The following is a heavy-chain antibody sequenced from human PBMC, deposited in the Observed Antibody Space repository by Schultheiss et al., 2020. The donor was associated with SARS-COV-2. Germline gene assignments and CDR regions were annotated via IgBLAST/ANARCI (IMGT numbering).Heavy chain of an antibody. CDR1: GGSISSYY. J-gene: IGHJ5*02. V-gene: IGHV4-59*01. D-gene: IGHD5/OR15-5a*01. CDR2: IYYSGST. Sequence: SETLSLTCTVSGGSISSYYWSWIRQPPGKGLEWIGYIYYSGSTNYNPSLKSRVTISVDTSKNQFSLKLSSVTAADTAVYYCARILRSVMGDPWGQGTLVTVSS. CDR3: ARILRSVMGDP.